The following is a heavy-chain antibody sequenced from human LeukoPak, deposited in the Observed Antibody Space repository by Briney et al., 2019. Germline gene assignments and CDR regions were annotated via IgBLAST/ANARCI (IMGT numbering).Heavy chain of an antibody. J-gene: IGHJ4*02. CDR1: GFTFSSYW. Sequence: PGGSLRLSCAASGFTFSSYWMHWVRQVPGKGLVWVSRINPGGSSTAYADSVRGRFTISRDNAKNTLYVQMNSLRADDTAVYYCARSNQADDYWGQGTLVTVSS. V-gene: IGHV3-74*01. D-gene: IGHD4-11*01. CDR2: INPGGSST. CDR3: ARSNQADDY.